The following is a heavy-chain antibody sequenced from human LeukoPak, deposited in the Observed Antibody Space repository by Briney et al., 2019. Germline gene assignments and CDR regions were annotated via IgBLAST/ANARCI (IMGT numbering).Heavy chain of an antibody. CDR2: IWYDGSNK. D-gene: IGHD6-13*01. J-gene: IGHJ4*02. CDR1: GFTFTSYS. Sequence: GGSLRLSCAASGFTFTSYSMNWVRQAPGKGLEWVAVIWYDGSNKYYADSVKGRFTISRDNSKNTLYLQMNSLRAEDTAVYYCARDEGIAAAGTRIWGQGTLVTVSS. CDR3: ARDEGIAAAGTRI. V-gene: IGHV3-33*08.